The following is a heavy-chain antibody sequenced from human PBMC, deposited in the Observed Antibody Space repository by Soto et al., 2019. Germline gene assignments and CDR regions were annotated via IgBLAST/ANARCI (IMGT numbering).Heavy chain of an antibody. D-gene: IGHD4-17*01. V-gene: IGHV1-46*01. J-gene: IGHJ6*02. CDR3: ARDGAPTMTIDYYYGMDV. CDR2: INPSGGST. Sequence: ASVKVSCKASGYTFTSYYMHWVRQAPGQGLEWMGIINPSGGSTSYAQKFQGRVTMTRDTSTSTVYMELSSLRSEDTAVYYCARDGAPTMTIDYYYGMDVCGQRTTVTVSS. CDR1: GYTFTSYY.